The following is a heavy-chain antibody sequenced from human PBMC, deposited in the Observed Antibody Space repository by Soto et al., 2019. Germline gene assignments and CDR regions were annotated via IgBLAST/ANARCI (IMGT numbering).Heavy chain of an antibody. CDR3: ARFWEPHLGTQGHAFDI. CDR1: GYTFTSYG. J-gene: IGHJ3*02. CDR2: ISAYNGNT. D-gene: IGHD1-26*01. Sequence: QVQLVQSGAEVKKPGASVKVSCKASGYTFTSYGISWVRQAPGQGLEWMGWISAYNGNTNYAQKLHGRVTMTTDTSTSTAYMELRSLRSDDTAVYYCARFWEPHLGTQGHAFDIWGQGTMVTVSS. V-gene: IGHV1-18*01.